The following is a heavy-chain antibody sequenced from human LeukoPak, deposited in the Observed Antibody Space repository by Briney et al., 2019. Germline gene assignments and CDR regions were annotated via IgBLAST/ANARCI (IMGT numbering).Heavy chain of an antibody. CDR3: ARATLRTNRLWFGELSLGFDY. J-gene: IGHJ4*02. CDR2: INHSGGT. D-gene: IGHD3-10*01. V-gene: IGHV4-34*01. Sequence: SETLSLTFAVYGGSFSGYYWSWIRQPPGKGLEWIGEINHSGGTNYNPSLKSRVTISVDTSKNQFSLKLSSVTAADTAVYYCARATLRTNRLWFGELSLGFDYWGQGTLVTVSS. CDR1: GGSFSGYY.